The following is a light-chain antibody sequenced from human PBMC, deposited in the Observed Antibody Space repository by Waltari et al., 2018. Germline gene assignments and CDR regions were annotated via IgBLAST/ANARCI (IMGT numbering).Light chain of an antibody. J-gene: IGLJ3*02. V-gene: IGLV1-44*01. CDR3: ASWDDSLNGHWV. Sequence: QSVLTQPPSASGTPVQRVTISCSGSASNIGGNLVNWYQQLPGKAPKLLIYRSDLRPSGVPDRFSGSKSGTSASLAISGLQSEDEADYCCASWDDSLNGHWVFGGGTKVTVL. CDR2: RSD. CDR1: ASNIGGNL.